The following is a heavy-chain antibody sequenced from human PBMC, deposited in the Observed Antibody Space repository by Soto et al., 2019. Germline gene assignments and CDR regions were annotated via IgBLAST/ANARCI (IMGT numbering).Heavy chain of an antibody. CDR2: INHSGST. D-gene: IGHD6-13*01. J-gene: IGHJ6*02. Sequence: LSLTCAVYGGSFSGYYWSWIRQPPGKGLEWIGEINHSGSTNYNPSLKSRVTISVDTSKNQFSLKLSSVTAADTAVYYCARGKRQQLVSLYYYYGMDVWGQGTTVTVSS. V-gene: IGHV4-34*01. CDR3: ARGKRQQLVSLYYYYGMDV. CDR1: GGSFSGYY.